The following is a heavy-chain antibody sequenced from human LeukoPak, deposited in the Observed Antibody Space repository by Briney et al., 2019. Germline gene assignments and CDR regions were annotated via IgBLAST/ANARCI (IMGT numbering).Heavy chain of an antibody. Sequence: GASVKVSCKSSGYTFTSYGISWVRQAPGQGLEWMGWISAYNGNTNYAQKLQGRVTMTTDTSTSTAYMELRSLRSDDTAVYYCARVYVSVVRGVKCWFDPWGQGTLVTVSS. CDR2: ISAYNGNT. CDR3: ARVYVSVVRGVKCWFDP. V-gene: IGHV1-18*01. J-gene: IGHJ5*02. D-gene: IGHD3-10*01. CDR1: GYTFTSYG.